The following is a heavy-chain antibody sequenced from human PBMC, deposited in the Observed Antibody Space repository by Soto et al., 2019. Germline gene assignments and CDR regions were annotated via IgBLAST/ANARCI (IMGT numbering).Heavy chain of an antibody. CDR2: ITSSGSAI. Sequence: GGSLRLSCEASGFTFSSYSMNWVRQAPGKGLQWVSFITSSGSAIYYADSVMGRFTISRDNAKNSLHLQMNSLRAEDTAVYYCARGYTGYVQSDLDYWGHGTLVTV. CDR1: GFTFSSYS. CDR3: ARGYTGYVQSDLDY. D-gene: IGHD5-12*01. J-gene: IGHJ4*01. V-gene: IGHV3-48*01.